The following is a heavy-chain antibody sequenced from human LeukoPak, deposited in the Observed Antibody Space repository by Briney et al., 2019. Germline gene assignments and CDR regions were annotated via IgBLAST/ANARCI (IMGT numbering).Heavy chain of an antibody. V-gene: IGHV3-23*01. CDR3: AKRGVVIRVFLVGFHKEAYYFDS. D-gene: IGHD3-10*01. CDR1: GITLSNYG. CDR2: ISDSSGRT. J-gene: IGHJ4*02. Sequence: GGSLRHSCAVSGITLSNYGMSWVREAPGKGLEWVAGISDSSGRTNYADSVKGRFTISRDNPKNTLYLQMNSLRAEDTAVHFCAKRGVVIRVFLVGFHKEAYYFDSWGQGALVTVSS.